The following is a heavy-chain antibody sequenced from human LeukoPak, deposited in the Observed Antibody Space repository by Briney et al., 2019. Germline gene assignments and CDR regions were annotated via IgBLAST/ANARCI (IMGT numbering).Heavy chain of an antibody. CDR3: ARDRVAYCGGDCYSEWFDP. CDR1: GYTFTSYG. J-gene: IGHJ5*02. Sequence: ASVKVSCKASGYTFTSYGISWVRQAPGQGLEWMGWISAYNGNTNYAQKLQGRVTMTTDTSTSTAHMELRSLRSDDTAVYYCARDRVAYCGGDCYSEWFDPWGQGALVTVSS. CDR2: ISAYNGNT. V-gene: IGHV1-18*01. D-gene: IGHD2-21*02.